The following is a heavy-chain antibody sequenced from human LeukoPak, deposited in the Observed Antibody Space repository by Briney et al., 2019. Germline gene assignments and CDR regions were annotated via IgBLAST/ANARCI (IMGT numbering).Heavy chain of an antibody. CDR1: GFSFSSYA. CDR3: AKTGYYYDRSDYYYDRSKYFDL. CDR2: ISGSGGNT. V-gene: IGHV3-23*01. Sequence: PGGSLRLSCAVSGFSFSSYAMSWVRQAPGKGLEWVSAISGSGGNTYYADSVKGRFTISRDNSKNTLCLQMNSLRAEDTAVYYCAKTGYYYDRSDYYYDRSKYFDLWGRGTLVTVSS. D-gene: IGHD3-22*01. J-gene: IGHJ2*01.